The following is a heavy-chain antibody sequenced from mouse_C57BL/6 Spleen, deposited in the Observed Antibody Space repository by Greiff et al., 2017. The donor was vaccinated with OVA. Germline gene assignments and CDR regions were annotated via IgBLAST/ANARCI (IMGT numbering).Heavy chain of an antibody. CDR3: ARAGYYLPMDY. D-gene: IGHD2-3*01. J-gene: IGHJ4*01. V-gene: IGHV1-4*01. Sequence: VQGVESGAELARPGASVKMSCKASGYTFTSYTMHWVKQRPGQGLEWIGYINPSSGYTKYNQKFKDKATLTADKSSSTAYMQLSSLTSEDSAVYYCARAGYYLPMDYWGQGTSVTVSS. CDR1: GYTFTSYT. CDR2: INPSSGYT.